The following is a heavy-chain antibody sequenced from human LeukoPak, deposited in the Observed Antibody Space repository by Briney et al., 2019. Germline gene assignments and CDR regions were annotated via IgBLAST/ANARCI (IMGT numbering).Heavy chain of an antibody. CDR2: IYYPGST. J-gene: IGHJ3*02. CDR3: ARAHTIFGVANAFDI. D-gene: IGHD3-3*01. CDR1: GGSISSINYH. Sequence: SETLSLTCTVSGGSISSINYHWGWIRQPPGKGLEWIGTIYYPGSTYYNPSLKSRVTISVDTSKNQFSLKLSSVTAADTAVYYCARAHTIFGVANAFDIWGQGTMVTVSS. V-gene: IGHV4-39*07.